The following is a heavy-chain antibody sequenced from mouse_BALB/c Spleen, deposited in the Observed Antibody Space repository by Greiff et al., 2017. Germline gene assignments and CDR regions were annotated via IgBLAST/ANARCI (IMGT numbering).Heavy chain of an antibody. J-gene: IGHJ4*01. CDR2: ISYDGSN. V-gene: IGHV3-6*02. CDR3: ARDGATVVARGYYYAMDY. D-gene: IGHD1-1*01. CDR1: GYSITSGYY. Sequence: EVQLVESGPGLVKPSQSLSLTCSVTGYSITSGYYWNWIRQFPGNKLEWMGYISYDGSNNYNPSLKNRISITRDTSKNQFFLKLNSVTTEDTATYYCARDGATVVARGYYYAMDYWGQGTSVTVSS.